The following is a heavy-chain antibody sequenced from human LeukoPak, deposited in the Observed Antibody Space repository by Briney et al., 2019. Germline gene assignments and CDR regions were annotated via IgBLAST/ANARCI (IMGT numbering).Heavy chain of an antibody. D-gene: IGHD2-21*01. V-gene: IGHV5-51*01. Sequence: GESLKISCEGSGYSFTSYWIGWVRQMPGKGLEWMGIIYPGDSDTRYSPSFQGQVTISADKSISTAYLQWSSLKASDTAMYYCARTYCGGDCYFPHYFDYWGQGTLVTVSS. CDR2: IYPGDSDT. CDR1: GYSFTSYW. J-gene: IGHJ4*02. CDR3: ARTYCGGDCYFPHYFDY.